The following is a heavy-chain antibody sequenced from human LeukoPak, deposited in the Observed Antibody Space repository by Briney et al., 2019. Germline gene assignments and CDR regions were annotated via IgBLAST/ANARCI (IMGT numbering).Heavy chain of an antibody. CDR1: GFCFSNFW. D-gene: IGHD1-1*01. CDR3: AKGSNFAFDN. CDR2: INPDGTAA. J-gene: IGHJ4*02. V-gene: IGHV3-74*01. Sequence: PGGSLRLSCAASGFCFSNFWMHWVRQAPGMGLVWVSQINPDGTAALYADSVRGQFTISRHNAKITLYLQMNSRRADDTAVYYCAKGSNFAFDNWRQGILVTVSS.